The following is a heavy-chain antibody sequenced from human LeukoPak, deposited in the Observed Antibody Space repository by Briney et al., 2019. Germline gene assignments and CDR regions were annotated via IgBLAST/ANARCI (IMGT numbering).Heavy chain of an antibody. D-gene: IGHD3-9*01. V-gene: IGHV3-9*01. CDR1: GFTFDDYA. J-gene: IGHJ4*02. Sequence: GRSLRLSCAASGFTFDDYAMHWVRQAPGKGLEWVSGISWNSGSIGYADSVKGRFTISRDNSKNTLYLQMNSLRAEDTAVYYCAKDAGYYDILTGYYQGAFDYWGQGTLVTVSS. CDR3: AKDAGYYDILTGYYQGAFDY. CDR2: ISWNSGSI.